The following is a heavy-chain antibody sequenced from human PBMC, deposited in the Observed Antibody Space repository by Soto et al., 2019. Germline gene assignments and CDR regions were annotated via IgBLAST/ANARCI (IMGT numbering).Heavy chain of an antibody. CDR3: ARDKRTMVRGVPTYYFDY. CDR2: IWYDGSNK. D-gene: IGHD3-10*01. J-gene: IGHJ4*02. Sequence: GGSLRLSCAASGFTFSSYGMHWVRQAPGKGLEWVAVIWYDGSNKYYADSVKGRFTISRDNSKNTLYLQMNSLRAEDTAVYYCARDKRTMVRGVPTYYFDYWGQGTLVTVSS. CDR1: GFTFSSYG. V-gene: IGHV3-33*01.